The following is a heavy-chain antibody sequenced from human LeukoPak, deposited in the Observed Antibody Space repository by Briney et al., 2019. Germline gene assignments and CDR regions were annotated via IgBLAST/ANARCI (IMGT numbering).Heavy chain of an antibody. Sequence: SETLSLTCTVSGVSISSSNSYWGWIRQPPGKGLEWIGEINYSGSTNYNPSLKSRVTISIDTSKNQFSVRLSSVTAADTAVYYCARGYVWGSYRPRIDYHYMDVWGKGTTVTVSS. J-gene: IGHJ6*03. V-gene: IGHV4-39*07. CDR2: INYSGST. CDR1: GVSISSSNSY. D-gene: IGHD3-16*02. CDR3: ARGYVWGSYRPRIDYHYMDV.